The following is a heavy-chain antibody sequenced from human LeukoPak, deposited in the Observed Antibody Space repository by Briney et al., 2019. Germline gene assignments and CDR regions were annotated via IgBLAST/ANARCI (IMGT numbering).Heavy chain of an antibody. CDR1: GYTFTSYH. V-gene: IGHV1-46*01. CDR3: ARDYVDDIPMIKDY. Sequence: ASVKVSCKASGYTFTSYHMHWVRQAPGQGLEWMGKINLSGGSTTYAQKFQGRVTMTRDTSTSTVYMELSSLRSEDTAVYYCARDYVDDIPMIKDYWGQGTLVTSPQ. D-gene: IGHD2-8*01. J-gene: IGHJ4*02. CDR2: INLSGGST.